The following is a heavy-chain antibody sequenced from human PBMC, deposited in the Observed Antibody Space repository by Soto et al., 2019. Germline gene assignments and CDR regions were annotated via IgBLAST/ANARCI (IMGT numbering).Heavy chain of an antibody. CDR2: IKTDGSEK. CDR3: TRVHRTEVTADSPWLDN. V-gene: IGHV3-7*04. D-gene: IGHD5-18*01. Sequence: TVGSLSLSCSASGFTFSSRWMSWFRRAAGKGLEWVANIKTDGSEKYYADSVKGRFTVSRDNTQNSVFLQMNSLRAEDTAVYYCTRVHRTEVTADSPWLDNCGQGTRVNVSS. J-gene: IGHJ5*02. CDR1: GFTFSSRW.